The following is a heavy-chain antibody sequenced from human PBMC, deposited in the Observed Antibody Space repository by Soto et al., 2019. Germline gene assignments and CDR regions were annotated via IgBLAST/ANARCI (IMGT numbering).Heavy chain of an antibody. V-gene: IGHV5-51*01. J-gene: IGHJ6*02. CDR3: ARHGTGTKPADYYYGMDV. CDR2: IYPGDSDT. Sequence: GESLKISCKGSAYSFTKYWIAWVRQMPGKGLEWMGIIYPGDSDTRYSPSFQGQVTISADKSISTAYLQWSSLKASDTAMYYCARHGTGTKPADYYYGMDVWGQGTTVTVSS. D-gene: IGHD1-7*01. CDR1: AYSFTKYW.